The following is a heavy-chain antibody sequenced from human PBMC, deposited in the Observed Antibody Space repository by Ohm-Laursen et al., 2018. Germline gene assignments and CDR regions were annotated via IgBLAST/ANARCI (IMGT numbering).Heavy chain of an antibody. V-gene: IGHV3-23*01. CDR3: ASSSGWSSGSAFDI. D-gene: IGHD6-19*01. CDR1: GFTFSSYA. Sequence: SLRLSCSASGFTFSSYAMSWVRQAPGKGLEWVSAISGSGGSTYYADSVKGRFTISRDNSKDTLYLQMNSLRAEDTAVYYCASSSGWSSGSAFDIWGQGTMVTVSS. J-gene: IGHJ3*02. CDR2: ISGSGGST.